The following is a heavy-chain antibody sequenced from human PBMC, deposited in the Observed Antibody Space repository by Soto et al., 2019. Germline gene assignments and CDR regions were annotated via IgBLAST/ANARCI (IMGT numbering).Heavy chain of an antibody. V-gene: IGHV4-61*01. CDR3: ASEYPDNLFDP. CDR1: GGSVSSGSYY. J-gene: IGHJ5*02. CDR2: IYYSGST. Sequence: TLSLTCTVSGGSVSSGSYYWSWIRQPPGKGLEWIGYIYYSGSTNYNPSLKSRVTISVDTSKNQFSLKLSSVTAADTAVYYCASEYPDNLFDPWGQGTLVTVSS.